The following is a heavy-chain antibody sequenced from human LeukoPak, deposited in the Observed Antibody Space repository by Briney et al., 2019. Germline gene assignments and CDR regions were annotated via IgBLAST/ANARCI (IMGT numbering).Heavy chain of an antibody. V-gene: IGHV4-59*01. Sequence: SETLCLTCTVSGGSIRSYYWSWIRQPPGHGLEWIGCIYYSGSTNYNPSLKSRVAISVDTSKKQFSLKLSSVTAADTAFYYCARYIVSYPHDAFDIWGQGTMVTVSS. CDR2: IYYSGST. D-gene: IGHD1-26*01. CDR1: GGSIRSYY. J-gene: IGHJ3*02. CDR3: ARYIVSYPHDAFDI.